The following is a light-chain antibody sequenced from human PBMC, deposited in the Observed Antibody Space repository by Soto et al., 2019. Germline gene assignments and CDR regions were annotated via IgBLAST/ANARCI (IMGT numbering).Light chain of an antibody. CDR2: DVS. CDR3: CSYAGSXTFXX. Sequence: QSALTQPRSVSGSPGQSVTISCTGTSSDVGGYNYVSWYQQHXXXAPKLMIYDVSKRPSGVPDRFSGSKSGNTASLTISGXXXEDEADYYCCSYAGSXTFXXFGGGTKLTVL. J-gene: IGLJ3*02. CDR1: SSDVGGYNY. V-gene: IGLV2-11*01.